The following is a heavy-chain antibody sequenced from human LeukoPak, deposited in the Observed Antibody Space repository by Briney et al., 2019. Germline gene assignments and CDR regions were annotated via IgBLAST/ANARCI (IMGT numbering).Heavy chain of an antibody. V-gene: IGHV3-30*18. CDR1: GFTFSSYG. CDR3: AKDNQLLWFGESLDY. J-gene: IGHJ4*02. CDR2: ISYDGSNK. Sequence: GGSLRLSCAASGFTFSSYGMHWVRQAPGKGLEWVAVISYDGSNKYYADSVKGRFTIPRDNSKNTLYLQMNSLRAEDTAVYYCAKDNQLLWFGESLDYWGQGTLVTVSS. D-gene: IGHD3-10*01.